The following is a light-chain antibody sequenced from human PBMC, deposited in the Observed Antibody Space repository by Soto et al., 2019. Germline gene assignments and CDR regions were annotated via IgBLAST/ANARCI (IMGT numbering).Light chain of an antibody. J-gene: IGKJ1*01. CDR3: QHYNSYGT. CDR2: HAS. CDR1: QTISSW. V-gene: IGKV1-5*01. Sequence: EIQITQSPSTLSGSVGDRVTITCRASQTISSWLAWYQQRPGKAPKILIYHASSLEAGVPSRFSGSGSGTEFTLTISSLQPDDFATYYCQHYNSYGTFGQATKVDIK.